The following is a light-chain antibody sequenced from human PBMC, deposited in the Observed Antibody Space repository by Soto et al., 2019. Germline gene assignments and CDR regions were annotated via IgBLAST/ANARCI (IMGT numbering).Light chain of an antibody. CDR2: SAS. CDR3: QQSYTSPPWT. J-gene: IGKJ1*01. Sequence: DIRMTQSPSSLSASVGDRVTISCRAGQSISTYLNWYQQKPGTAPRLLIYSASSVKTGVPPRFSGSGSGRDFTLTISSLRPEDIATYFCQQSYTSPPWTFGQGTKVEIK. CDR1: QSISTY. V-gene: IGKV1-39*01.